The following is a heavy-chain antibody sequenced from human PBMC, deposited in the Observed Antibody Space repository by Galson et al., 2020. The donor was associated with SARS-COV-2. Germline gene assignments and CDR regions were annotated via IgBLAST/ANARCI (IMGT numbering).Heavy chain of an antibody. V-gene: IGHV5-51*01. D-gene: IGHD6-13*01. Sequence: GESPKIPCKGPGYSFTSYWIGWVRQMPGKGLEWMGIIYPGDSDTRYSPSFQGQVTISADKSISTAYLQWSSLKASDTAMYYCARLSAPYNSSSWYWMNYFDYWGQGTLVTVSS. CDR3: ARLSAPYNSSSWYWMNYFDY. CDR1: GYSFTSYW. J-gene: IGHJ4*02. CDR2: IYPGDSDT.